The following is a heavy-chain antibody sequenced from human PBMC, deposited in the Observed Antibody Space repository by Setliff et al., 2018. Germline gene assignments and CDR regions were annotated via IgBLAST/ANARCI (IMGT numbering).Heavy chain of an antibody. CDR1: EFSLSDFH. J-gene: IGHJ6*03. D-gene: IGHD2-2*01. CDR2: VRRNTNSYAT. CDR3: TRRGVGMGMDV. V-gene: IGHV3-73*01. Sequence: PGESLTISCAASEFSLSDFHMHWVRQAPGKGLEWVGRVRRNTNSYATAYSASLKGRFTISRDDSKNTAYLQMNSLQSEDTAVFYCTRRGVGMGMDVWGKGTTVTVSS.